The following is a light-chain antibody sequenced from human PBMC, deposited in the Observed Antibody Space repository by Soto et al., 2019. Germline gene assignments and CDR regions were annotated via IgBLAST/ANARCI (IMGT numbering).Light chain of an antibody. CDR3: QQYDTSPYT. Sequence: EFVLTQSPGTLSLSPGERATLSCRASQSVNSRYLAWYQQKPGQAPRLLIYGTSTRATGIPDRFSGGGSGTDFSLTISRVETEDFAVYFCQQYDTSPYTFGQGTKLEIK. J-gene: IGKJ2*01. CDR1: QSVNSRY. CDR2: GTS. V-gene: IGKV3-20*01.